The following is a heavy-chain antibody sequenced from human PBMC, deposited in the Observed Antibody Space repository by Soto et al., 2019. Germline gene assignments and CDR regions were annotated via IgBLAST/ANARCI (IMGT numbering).Heavy chain of an antibody. V-gene: IGHV4-34*01. CDR2: INHSGST. D-gene: IGHD5-12*01. J-gene: IGHJ4*02. Sequence: KQSQTLSLTCAVYGGSFSGYYWSWIRQPPEKGLEWIGEINHSGSTNYNPSLKSRVTISVDTSKNQFSLKLSSVTAADTAVYYCARRLDIVATITFDYWGQGTLVTVSS. CDR3: ARRLDIVATITFDY. CDR1: GGSFSGYY.